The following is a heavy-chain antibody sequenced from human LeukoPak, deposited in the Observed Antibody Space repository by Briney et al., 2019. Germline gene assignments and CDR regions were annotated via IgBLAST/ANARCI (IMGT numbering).Heavy chain of an antibody. CDR3: ARETRVRWTDY. Sequence: GGSLRLSCAASVFTFSSYWMTWVRQAPGKGLEWVANIKQDGSEKYYADSVKGRFTISRDNAKNSLYLQMNSLRAEDTAVYYCARETRVRWTDYWGQGILVTVSS. J-gene: IGHJ4*02. CDR1: VFTFSSYW. CDR2: IKQDGSEK. D-gene: IGHD5-24*01. V-gene: IGHV3-7*01.